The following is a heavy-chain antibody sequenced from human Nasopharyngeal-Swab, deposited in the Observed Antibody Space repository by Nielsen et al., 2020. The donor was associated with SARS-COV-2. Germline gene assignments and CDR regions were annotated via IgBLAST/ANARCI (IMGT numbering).Heavy chain of an antibody. J-gene: IGHJ6*02. CDR1: GFTFSSYG. CDR2: ISWNSGSI. CDR3: AKGMGYSYGYELYYYYYGMDV. V-gene: IGHV3-9*01. D-gene: IGHD5-18*01. Sequence: SLKISCAASGFTFSSYGMHWVRQAPGKGPEWVSGISWNSGSIGYADSVKGRFTISRDNAKNSLYLQMNSLRAEDTALYYCAKGMGYSYGYELYYYYYGMDVWGQGTTVTVSS.